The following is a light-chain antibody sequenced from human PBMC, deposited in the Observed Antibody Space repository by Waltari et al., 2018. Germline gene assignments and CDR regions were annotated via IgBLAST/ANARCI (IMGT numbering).Light chain of an antibody. V-gene: IGKV1-27*01. CDR1: QGISHH. CDR2: AAS. CDR3: QKHSSAPLT. J-gene: IGKJ3*01. Sequence: DIQMTQSPSSLSASVGDRVTITCRASQGISHHLAWYQQKPGKVPKLLIYAASTLQAGVPSRFSGSGTGTDFTLTISSLQPEDFATYYCQKHSSAPLTFGPGTIVDI.